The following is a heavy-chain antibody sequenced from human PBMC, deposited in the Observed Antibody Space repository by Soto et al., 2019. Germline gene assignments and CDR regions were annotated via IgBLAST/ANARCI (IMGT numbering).Heavy chain of an antibody. V-gene: IGHV4-34*01. CDR1: GGSFSGYY. Sequence: PSETLSLTCAVYGGSFSGYYWSWIRQPPGKGLEWIGEINHSGSTNYNPSLKGRVTISVDTSKNQFSLKLSSVTAADTAVYYCARGRSDCLFPEQGWFDPWGQGTLVTVSS. CDR2: INHSGST. D-gene: IGHD2-21*01. J-gene: IGHJ5*02. CDR3: ARGRSDCLFPEQGWFDP.